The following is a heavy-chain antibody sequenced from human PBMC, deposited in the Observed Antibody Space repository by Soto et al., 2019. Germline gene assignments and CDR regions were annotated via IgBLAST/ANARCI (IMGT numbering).Heavy chain of an antibody. CDR3: ARGQLWDDRGYYYMDV. J-gene: IGHJ6*03. Sequence: QVQLVQSGAEVKKPGSSVKVSCKASGGTFSSYTISWVRQAPGQGLEWMGRIIPILGIANYAQKFQGRVTITADKSTSTAYMELSSLRSEDTAVYYCARGQLWDDRGYYYMDVWGKGTTVTVSS. CDR2: IIPILGIA. V-gene: IGHV1-69*02. CDR1: GGTFSSYT. D-gene: IGHD3-10*01.